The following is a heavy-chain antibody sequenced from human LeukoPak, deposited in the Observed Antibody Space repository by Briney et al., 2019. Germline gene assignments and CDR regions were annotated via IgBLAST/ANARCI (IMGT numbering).Heavy chain of an antibody. CDR3: AGEILITMIVVVVDAFDI. V-gene: IGHV4-39*07. CDR2: IYYSGST. Sequence: PSETLSLTCTVSGGSISSSSYYWGWIRQPPGKGLEWIGSIYYSGSTYYNPSLKSRVTISVDTSKNQFSLKLSSVTAADTAVYYCAGEILITMIVVVVDAFDIWGQGTMVTVSS. D-gene: IGHD3-22*01. CDR1: GGSISSSSYY. J-gene: IGHJ3*02.